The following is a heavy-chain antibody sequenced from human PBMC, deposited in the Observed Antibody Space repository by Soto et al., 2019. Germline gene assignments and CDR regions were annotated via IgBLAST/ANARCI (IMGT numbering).Heavy chain of an antibody. CDR2: ISSRGDG. CDR1: GFTFSNYS. Sequence: PGGSLRLSCAASGFTFSNYSMNWVRQAPGKGLEWVASISSRGDGYYADSVKSRFTISRDFAKNSLSLQMNSLRADDTAVYYCAREETDCPLAYGLDVWGQGTTVTVSS. J-gene: IGHJ6*02. D-gene: IGHD2-21*02. CDR3: AREETDCPLAYGLDV. V-gene: IGHV3-21*01.